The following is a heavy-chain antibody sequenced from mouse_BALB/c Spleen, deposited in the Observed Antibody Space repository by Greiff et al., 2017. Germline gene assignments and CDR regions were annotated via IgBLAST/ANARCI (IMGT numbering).Heavy chain of an antibody. CDR3: ARDYYGNYEGAMDY. Sequence: ESGPGLVKPSQSLSLTCTVTGYSITSDYAWNWIRQFPGNKLEWMGYISYSGSTSYNPSLKSRISITRDTSKNQFFLQLNSVTTEDTATYYCARDYYGNYEGAMDYWGQGTSVTVSA. CDR2: ISYSGST. D-gene: IGHD2-1*01. J-gene: IGHJ4*01. CDR1: GYSITSDYA. V-gene: IGHV3-2*02.